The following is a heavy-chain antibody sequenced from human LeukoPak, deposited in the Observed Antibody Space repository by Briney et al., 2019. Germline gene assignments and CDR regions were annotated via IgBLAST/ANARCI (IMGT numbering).Heavy chain of an antibody. CDR1: GFTFSSYG. J-gene: IGHJ5*02. Sequence: GGSLRLSCAASGFTFSSYGMHWVRQAPGKGLEWVSAISGSGGSTYYADSVKGRFTISRDNSKNTLYLQMNSLRAEDTAVYYCAKSPDGDFWSSWFDPWGQGTLVTVSS. V-gene: IGHV3-23*01. CDR3: AKSPDGDFWSSWFDP. CDR2: ISGSGGST. D-gene: IGHD2-21*02.